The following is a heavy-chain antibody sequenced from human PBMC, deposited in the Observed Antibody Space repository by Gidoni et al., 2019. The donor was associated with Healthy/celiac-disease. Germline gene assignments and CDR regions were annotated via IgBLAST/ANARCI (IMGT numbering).Heavy chain of an antibody. V-gene: IGHV3-21*01. CDR3: ARDDSGYDFDY. Sequence: EVQLVESGGGLVKPGGTLRLSCAASGFTFSRYSMNWVRQAPGKGLEWVSSISSSSSYIYYADSVKGRFTISRDNAKNSLYLQMNSLRAEDTAVYYCARDDSGYDFDYWGQGTLVTVSS. CDR1: GFTFSRYS. J-gene: IGHJ4*02. D-gene: IGHD5-12*01. CDR2: ISSSSSYI.